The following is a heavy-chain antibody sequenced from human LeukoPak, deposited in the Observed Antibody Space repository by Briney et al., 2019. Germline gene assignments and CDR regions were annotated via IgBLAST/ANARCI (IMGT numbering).Heavy chain of an antibody. Sequence: ASVKVSCKASGYTFTSYGISWVRQAPGQGLEWMGWISAYNGNTNYAQKLQGRVTMTTDTSTSTAYMELRSLRSDDTAVYYCARDNDSRDPPHFDYWGQGTLVTVSS. J-gene: IGHJ4*02. CDR2: ISAYNGNT. V-gene: IGHV1-18*01. CDR3: ARDNDSRDPPHFDY. CDR1: GYTFTSYG. D-gene: IGHD3-16*01.